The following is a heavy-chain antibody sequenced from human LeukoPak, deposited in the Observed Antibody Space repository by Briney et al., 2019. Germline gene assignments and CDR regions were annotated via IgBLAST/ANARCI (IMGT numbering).Heavy chain of an antibody. J-gene: IGHJ4*02. Sequence: SETLSLTCTVSGDSISSYYWSWIRQPAGKGLEWIGRIYTSESTKYNPSLKSRVTMSVDTPKNQLSLKLRSVTAADTAVYYCARATVFGVAIWDYWGRGTLVTVSS. V-gene: IGHV4-4*07. CDR3: ARATVFGVAIWDY. D-gene: IGHD3-3*01. CDR1: GDSISSYY. CDR2: IYTSEST.